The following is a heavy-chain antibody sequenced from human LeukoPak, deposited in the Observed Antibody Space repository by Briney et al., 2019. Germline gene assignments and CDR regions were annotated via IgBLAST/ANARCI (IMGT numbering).Heavy chain of an antibody. D-gene: IGHD1-7*01. CDR3: AKDLAGTMSFDF. CDR2: ISDNGRST. J-gene: IGHJ4*02. CDR1: GFTFSNNA. V-gene: IGHV3-23*01. Sequence: GGSLRLSCGASGFTFSNNAMYWVRQAPGKGLEWVSGISDNGRSTYYADSVKGRFTISRDKSKNMLYLQMNSLRAEDTAIYYCAKDLAGTMSFDFWGQGTLVTVSS.